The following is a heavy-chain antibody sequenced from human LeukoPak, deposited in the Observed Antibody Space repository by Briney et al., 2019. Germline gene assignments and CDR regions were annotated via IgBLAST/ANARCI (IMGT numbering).Heavy chain of an antibody. CDR2: IYPGDSDT. CDR3: ARGPLLWFGELAYYFDY. CDR1: GYSFTSYW. Sequence: GESLKISCKGSGYSFTSYWIGWVRQMPGKGLEWMGIIYPGDSDTRHSPSFQGQVTISADKSISTAYLQWSSLKASDTAMYYCARGPLLWFGELAYYFDYWGQGTLVTVSS. J-gene: IGHJ4*02. V-gene: IGHV5-51*01. D-gene: IGHD3-10*01.